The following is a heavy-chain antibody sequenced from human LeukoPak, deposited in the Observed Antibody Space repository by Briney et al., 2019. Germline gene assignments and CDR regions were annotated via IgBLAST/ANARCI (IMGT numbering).Heavy chain of an antibody. J-gene: IGHJ5*02. D-gene: IGHD2-21*02. CDR1: GFTFSSYW. CDR3: AREIVVVTASFDP. V-gene: IGHV3-7*01. CDR2: IKQDGSEK. Sequence: GGSLRLSCAASGFTFSSYWMSWVRQAPGKGLEWVANIKQDGSEKYYVDSVKGRFTISRDNAKNSLYLQMNSLRAEDTAVYYCAREIVVVTASFDPWGQGTLVTVSS.